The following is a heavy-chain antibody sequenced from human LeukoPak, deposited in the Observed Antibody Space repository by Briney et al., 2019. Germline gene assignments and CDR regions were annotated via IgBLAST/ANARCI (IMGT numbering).Heavy chain of an antibody. V-gene: IGHV2-70*11. CDR2: IDWDDDK. CDR1: GFSLSTSGMC. D-gene: IGHD3-10*01. J-gene: IGHJ6*03. CDR3: ARALYGSGSYLAMDV. Sequence: ESGPTLVKPTQTLTLTCTFSGFSLSTSGMCVSWIRQPPGKALEWLARIDWDDDKYYSTSLKTRLTISKDTSKNQVVLTMTNMDPVDTATYYCARALYGSGSYLAMDVWGKGTTVTISS.